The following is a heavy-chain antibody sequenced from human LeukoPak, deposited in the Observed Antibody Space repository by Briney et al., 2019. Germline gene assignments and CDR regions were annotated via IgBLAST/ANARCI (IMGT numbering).Heavy chain of an antibody. CDR3: ARDHAAAFDYYYYYYMDV. CDR1: GGSISSYY. V-gene: IGHV4-4*07. J-gene: IGHJ6*03. CDR2: IYTSGST. Sequence: SETLSLTCTVSGGSISSYYWSWIRQPAGKGLEWIGRIYTSGSTNYNPSLKSRVTMSVDTSKNQFPLKLSSVTAADTAVYYCARDHAAAFDYYYYYYMDVWGKGTTVTVSS. D-gene: IGHD6-13*01.